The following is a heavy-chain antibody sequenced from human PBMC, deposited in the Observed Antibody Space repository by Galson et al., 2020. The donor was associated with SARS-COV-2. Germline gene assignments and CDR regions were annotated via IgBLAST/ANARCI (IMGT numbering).Heavy chain of an antibody. V-gene: IGHV2-70*11. CDR2: IDWDDDK. CDR3: ARTTYYYDSSGYFLRYYFDY. Sequence: SRPTLVKPTQTLTLTCTFSGFSLSTSGMCVSWIRQPPGKALEWLARIDWDDDKYYSTSLKTRLTISKDTSKNQVVLTMTNMDPVDTATYYCARTTYYYDSSGYFLRYYFDYWGQGTLVTVSS. CDR1: GFSLSTSGMC. J-gene: IGHJ4*02. D-gene: IGHD3-22*01.